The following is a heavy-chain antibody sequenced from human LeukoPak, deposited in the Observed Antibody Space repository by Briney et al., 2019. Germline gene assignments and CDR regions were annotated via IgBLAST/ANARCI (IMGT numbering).Heavy chain of an antibody. CDR3: ARRSTSGKYWDYFDY. CDR2: IYDSGST. CDR1: GGSFSGYS. V-gene: IGHV4-59*08. J-gene: IGHJ4*02. Sequence: KPSETLSLTCAVYGGSFSGYSWTWIRQPPGKGLEWIGYIYDSGSTNYNPSLKSRVTISVDTSKNQFSLKLSSVTAADTAVYYCARRSTSGKYWDYFDYWGQGTLVTVSS. D-gene: IGHD1-26*01.